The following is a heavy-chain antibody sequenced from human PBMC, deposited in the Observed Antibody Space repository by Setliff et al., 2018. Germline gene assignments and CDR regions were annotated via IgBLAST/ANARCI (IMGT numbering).Heavy chain of an antibody. D-gene: IGHD3-16*01. CDR3: ASRGTSNGYYYYMDV. V-gene: IGHV7-4-1*02. Sequence: ASVKVSCKASGYTFSTYAMNWVRQAPGQGLEWMGWINTNTGNPTYAQGFTGRFVLSLDTSVSTAYLQISSLKAEDTAVYYCASRGTSNGYYYYMDVWGKGTTVTVSS. J-gene: IGHJ6*03. CDR2: INTNTGNP. CDR1: GYTFSTYA.